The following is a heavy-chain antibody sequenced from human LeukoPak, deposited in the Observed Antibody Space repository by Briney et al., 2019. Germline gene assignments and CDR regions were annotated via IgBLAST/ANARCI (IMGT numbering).Heavy chain of an antibody. CDR3: ARVLRITIFGVANQFDP. CDR2: IKQDGSEK. D-gene: IGHD3-3*01. V-gene: IGHV3-7*01. Sequence: GGSLRLSCAASGFTFSSYWMSWVRQAPGKGLEWVANIKQDGSEKYYVDSVKGRFTISRDDAKNSLYLQMNSLRAEDTAVYYCARVLRITIFGVANQFDPWGQGTLVTVSS. CDR1: GFTFSSYW. J-gene: IGHJ5*02.